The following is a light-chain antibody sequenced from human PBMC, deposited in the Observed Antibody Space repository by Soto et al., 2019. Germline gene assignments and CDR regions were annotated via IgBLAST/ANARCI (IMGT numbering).Light chain of an antibody. V-gene: IGKV4-1*01. J-gene: IGKJ1*01. CDR3: QQYDTART. Sequence: DIVLTQSPDSLAVSLGERATINCRSSHSVFYSSNNKDYLAWYQHKPGQPPKLLVSWASTRESGVPDRFSGRGSGTDFTLTISSLQPDVVAVYYCQQYDTARTFGRGTRVEIK. CDR2: WAS. CDR1: HSVFYSSNNKDY.